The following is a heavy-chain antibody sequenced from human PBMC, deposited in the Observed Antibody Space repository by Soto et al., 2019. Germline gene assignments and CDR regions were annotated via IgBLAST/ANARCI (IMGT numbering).Heavy chain of an antibody. CDR3: ARDKDRQQLGGNYYYIMDV. CDR1: GGTFRTSA. D-gene: IGHD3-3*02. Sequence: QVQLVQSGAEVKKPGSSVKVSCKTSGGTFRTSAISWVRQAPGQGLEWMGGIMPVFSTPDYAQKFQGRVTITADEYTGTAYMELSSLRSEDTAVYYCARDKDRQQLGGNYYYIMDVWGQGTTVTVSS. J-gene: IGHJ6*01. V-gene: IGHV1-69*12. CDR2: IMPVFSTP.